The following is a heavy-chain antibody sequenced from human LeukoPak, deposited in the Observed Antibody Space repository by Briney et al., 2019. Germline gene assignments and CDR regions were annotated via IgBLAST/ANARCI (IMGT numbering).Heavy chain of an antibody. Sequence: PSETLSLTCTVSGYSISSGYYWGWIRQPPGKGLEWIGIIYHSGRTDYNPSLKSRVTISVDTSKNQFSLKLSSVTAADTAVYYCAKDYSSGWYLRLSYYFDYWGQGTLVTVSS. CDR2: IYHSGRT. V-gene: IGHV4-38-2*02. CDR1: GYSISSGYY. J-gene: IGHJ4*02. D-gene: IGHD6-19*01. CDR3: AKDYSSGWYLRLSYYFDY.